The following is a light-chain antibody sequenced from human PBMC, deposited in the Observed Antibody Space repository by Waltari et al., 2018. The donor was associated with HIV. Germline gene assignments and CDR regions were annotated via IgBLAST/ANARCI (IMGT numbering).Light chain of an antibody. V-gene: IGKV3-15*01. Sequence: ETVMTQSPGTLSASPGERVALSCRASQSVDNKLAWYQQNPGQRPRPRVYDASTGAAGIPDRFSGSGSGTQFTLTITGLQSEDCAVYYCQQYKNWPLWTFGQGTKVEIK. CDR2: DAS. J-gene: IGKJ1*01. CDR3: QQYKNWPLWT. CDR1: QSVDNK.